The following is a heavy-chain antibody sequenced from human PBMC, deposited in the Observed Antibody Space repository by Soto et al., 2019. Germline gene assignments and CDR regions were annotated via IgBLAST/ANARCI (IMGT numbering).Heavy chain of an antibody. CDR1: VFTFISYA. CDR3: ANEAALDVFNL. Sequence: PGGSLILSFSATVFTFISYAMSSVPQAPGKGLEWVSCISGCGGSTYYAHYVKGRVTMSRDTSKRTVYLQMNRLRAEDTAVYYCANEAALDVFNLWGQGTMVTVSS. J-gene: IGHJ3*01. CDR2: ISGCGGST. D-gene: IGHD6-13*01. V-gene: IGHV3-23*01.